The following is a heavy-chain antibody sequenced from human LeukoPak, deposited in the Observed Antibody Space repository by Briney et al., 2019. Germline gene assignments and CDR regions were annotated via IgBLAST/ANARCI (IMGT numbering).Heavy chain of an antibody. D-gene: IGHD3-22*01. Sequence: GGSLRLSCAASGFTFSSYSMNWVRQAPGKGLEWVSSISSSSSHIYYADSVKGRFTISRDNAKNSLYLQMNSLRAEDTAVYYCASLDSSGYYSIDYWGQGTLVTVSS. CDR2: ISSSSSHI. V-gene: IGHV3-21*01. CDR3: ASLDSSGYYSIDY. J-gene: IGHJ4*02. CDR1: GFTFSSYS.